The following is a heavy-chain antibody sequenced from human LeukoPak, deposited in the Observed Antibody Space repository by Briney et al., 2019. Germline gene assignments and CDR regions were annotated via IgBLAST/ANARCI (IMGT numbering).Heavy chain of an antibody. D-gene: IGHD3-3*01. CDR1: GGSISSGDYY. Sequence: SQTLSLTCTVSGGSISSGDYYWSWIRQPRGKGLEWIGYIYYSGSTYYNPSVKSRVTISVDTSKNQFSLKRSSVTALDTAVYYCARSWGETTIFGVVIFDAFDIWGQGTMVTVSS. V-gene: IGHV4-30-4*08. CDR3: ARSWGETTIFGVVIFDAFDI. CDR2: IYYSGST. J-gene: IGHJ3*02.